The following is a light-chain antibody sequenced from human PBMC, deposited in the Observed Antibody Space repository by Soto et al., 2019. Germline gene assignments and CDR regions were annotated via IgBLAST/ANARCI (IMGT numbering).Light chain of an antibody. CDR3: QQYNKWPRT. CDR2: GAS. V-gene: IGKV3-20*01. J-gene: IGKJ1*01. CDR1: QSVSSWH. Sequence: EIVLTQSPGTLSLSPGERATLSCRASQSVSSWHLAWYQQKPGQAPRLLIYGASSRATGIPDRFSGSGSGTDCAHQTDRLGPEGLVLYYCQQYNKWPRTFRQGTKVEIK.